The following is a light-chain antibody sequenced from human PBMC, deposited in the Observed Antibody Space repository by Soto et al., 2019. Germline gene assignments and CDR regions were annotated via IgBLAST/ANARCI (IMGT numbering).Light chain of an antibody. J-gene: IGLJ2*01. V-gene: IGLV1-47*01. CDR1: SSNIGSNY. CDR3: AAWDDSLSGVV. CDR2: WNS. Sequence: QSALTEPPSASGTPGQRVTISCSGSSSNIGSNYVYWYQQLPGTVPQLLIYWNSERPSGVPDRFSGSKSGTSASLAISGLRSEDEADYYCAAWDDSLSGVVFGGGTKLTVL.